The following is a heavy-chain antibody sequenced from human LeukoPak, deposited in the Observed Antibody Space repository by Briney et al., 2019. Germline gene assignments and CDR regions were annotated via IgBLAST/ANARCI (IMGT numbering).Heavy chain of an antibody. CDR2: IYYSGST. CDR1: GGSISSSSYY. V-gene: IGHV4-39*07. Sequence: SETLSLTCTVSGGSISSSSYYWGWIRQPPGKGLEWIGSIYYSGSTYYNPSLKSRVTISVDKSKNQFSLKLSSVTAADTAVYYCARAGGGNYYDSSDPLDYWGQGTLVTVSS. CDR3: ARAGGGNYYDSSDPLDY. J-gene: IGHJ4*02. D-gene: IGHD3-22*01.